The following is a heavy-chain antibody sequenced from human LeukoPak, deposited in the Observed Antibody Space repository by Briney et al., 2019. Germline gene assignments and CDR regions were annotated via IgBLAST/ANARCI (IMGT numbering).Heavy chain of an antibody. V-gene: IGHV3-49*03. J-gene: IGHJ3*02. CDR2: IRSKAYGGTT. D-gene: IGHD2/OR15-2a*01. CDR3: TRDPPLLPRRDDAFDI. Sequence: GRSLRLSCTASGFTFGDYAMSWFRQAPGKGLEWVGFIRSKAYGGTTEYAASVIGRFTISRDDSKSIAYLQMNSLKTEDTAVYYCTRDPPLLPRRDDAFDIWGQGTMVTVSS. CDR1: GFTFGDYA.